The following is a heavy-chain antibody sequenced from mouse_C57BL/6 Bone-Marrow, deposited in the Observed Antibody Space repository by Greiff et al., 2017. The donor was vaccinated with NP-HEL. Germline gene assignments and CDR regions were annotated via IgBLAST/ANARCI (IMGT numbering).Heavy chain of an antibody. J-gene: IGHJ1*03. CDR3: ARKVGLKGYFDV. V-gene: IGHV1-81*01. CDR2: IYPRSGNT. CDR1: GYTFTSYG. Sequence: LVESGAELARPGASVKLSCKASGYTFTSYGISWVKQRTGQGLEWIGEIYPRSGNTYYNEKFKGKATLTADKSSSTAYMELRSLTSEDSAVYFCARKVGLKGYFDVWGTGTTVTVSS. D-gene: IGHD1-1*02.